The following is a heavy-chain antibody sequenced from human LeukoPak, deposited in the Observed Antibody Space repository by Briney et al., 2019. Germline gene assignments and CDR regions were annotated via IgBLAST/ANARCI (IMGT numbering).Heavy chain of an antibody. CDR3: ARIEHYYYYMDV. CDR2: ISSSGSTI. J-gene: IGHJ6*03. V-gene: IGHV3-48*03. D-gene: IGHD5-24*01. CDR1: GFTFSSYE. Sequence: PGGSLRLSCAASGFTFSSYEMNWVRQAPGKGLEWVSYISSSGSTIYYADSVKGRFTISRDNAKNSLYLQMNSLRAVDTAVYYCARIEHYYYYMDVWGKGTTVTVSS.